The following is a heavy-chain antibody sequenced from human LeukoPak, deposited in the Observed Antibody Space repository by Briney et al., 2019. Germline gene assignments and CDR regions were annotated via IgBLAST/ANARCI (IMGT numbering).Heavy chain of an antibody. CDR3: ARVKGYCSGGSCYSPYYYYYGMDV. V-gene: IGHV1-69*01. CDR2: IIPIFGTA. CDR1: GGTFSSYA. J-gene: IGHJ6*02. D-gene: IGHD2-15*01. Sequence: ASVKVSCKASGGTFSSYAISRVRQAPGQGLEWMGGIIPIFGTANYAQKFQGRVTITADESTSTAYMELSSLRSEDTAVYYCARVKGYCSGGSCYSPYYYYYGMDVWGQGTTVTVSS.